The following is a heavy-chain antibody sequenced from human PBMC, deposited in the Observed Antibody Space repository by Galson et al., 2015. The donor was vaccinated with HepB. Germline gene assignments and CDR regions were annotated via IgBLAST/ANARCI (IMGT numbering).Heavy chain of an antibody. D-gene: IGHD2-2*01. CDR2: INPNSGGT. J-gene: IGHJ2*01. CDR3: ARDGGQLGYCSGTSCEHNWYFDL. Sequence: SVKVSCKASGYTFTGYYMHWVRQAPGQGLEWMGWINPNSGGTNYAQKFQGRVTMTRDTSISTAYMELSRLRSDDTAVYYCARDGGQLGYCSGTSCEHNWYFDLWGRGTLVTVSS. CDR1: GYTFTGYY. V-gene: IGHV1-2*02.